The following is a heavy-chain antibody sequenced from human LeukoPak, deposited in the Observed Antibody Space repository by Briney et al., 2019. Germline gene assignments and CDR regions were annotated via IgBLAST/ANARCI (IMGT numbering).Heavy chain of an antibody. CDR1: GFTFSSYS. V-gene: IGHV3-21*01. J-gene: IGHJ4*02. Sequence: PGGSLRPSCAASGFTFSSYSMNWVRQAPGKGLEWVSSISSSSSYVYYADSVKGRFTISRDNAKNSLYLQMNSLRAEDTAVYYCARTTDYVSYSDYWGQGTLVTVSS. CDR3: ARTTDYVSYSDY. D-gene: IGHD4-17*01. CDR2: ISSSSSYV.